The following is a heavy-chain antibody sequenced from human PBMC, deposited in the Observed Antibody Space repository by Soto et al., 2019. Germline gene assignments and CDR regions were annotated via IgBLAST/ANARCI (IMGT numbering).Heavy chain of an antibody. Sequence: GGSLRLSCAASGLTFSSYSLNWVRQAPGKGLEWVSYITSSGTTVYYPDSVRGRFTISRDNAKNSLYLQMNSLRDDDTAVYYCARGSSNWAYYFDFWGQGTLVTVSS. J-gene: IGHJ4*02. D-gene: IGHD6-13*01. V-gene: IGHV3-48*02. CDR1: GLTFSSYS. CDR2: ITSSGTTV. CDR3: ARGSSNWAYYFDF.